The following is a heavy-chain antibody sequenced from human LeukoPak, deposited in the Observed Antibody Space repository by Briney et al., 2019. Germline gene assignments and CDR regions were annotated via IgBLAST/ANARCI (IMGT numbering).Heavy chain of an antibody. J-gene: IGHJ4*02. CDR2: INPSGGST. CDR1: GYTFTSYY. D-gene: IGHD3-22*01. V-gene: IGHV1-46*01. Sequence: ASVKVSCKASGYTFTSYYMHWVRQAPGQGLEWMGIINPSGGSTSYAQKFQGRVTMTRDTSSSTVYMELSSLRSEDTAVYYCARDVDRSRYYDSSGYYLDYWGQGTLVTVSS. CDR3: ARDVDRSRYYDSSGYYLDY.